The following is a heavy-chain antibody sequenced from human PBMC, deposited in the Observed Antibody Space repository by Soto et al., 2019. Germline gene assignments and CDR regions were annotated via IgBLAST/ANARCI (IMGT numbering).Heavy chain of an antibody. CDR2: IYHSGST. V-gene: IGHV4-38-2*01. D-gene: IGHD6-19*01. CDR1: GYSISSGYY. J-gene: IGHJ4*02. Sequence: SETLSLTCAVSGYSISSGYYCGWIRQPPGKGLEWIGSIYHSGSTYYNPSLKSRVTISVDTSKNQFSLKLSSVTAADTAVYYCARGYSSGWYIAPFDYWGQGTLVTVSS. CDR3: ARGYSSGWYIAPFDY.